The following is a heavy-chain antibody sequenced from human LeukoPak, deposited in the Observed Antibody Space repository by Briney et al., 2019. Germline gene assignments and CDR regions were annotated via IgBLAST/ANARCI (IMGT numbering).Heavy chain of an antibody. V-gene: IGHV3-66*01. Sequence: PGGSLRLSCAASEFTVSSNYMSWVRQAPGKGLEWVSVIYSGGSTYYADSVKGRFTISRDNSKNTLYLQMNSLRAEDTAVYYCASEGIAAAGNVYWGQGTLVTVSS. D-gene: IGHD6-13*01. CDR3: ASEGIAAAGNVY. J-gene: IGHJ4*02. CDR1: EFTVSSNY. CDR2: IYSGGST.